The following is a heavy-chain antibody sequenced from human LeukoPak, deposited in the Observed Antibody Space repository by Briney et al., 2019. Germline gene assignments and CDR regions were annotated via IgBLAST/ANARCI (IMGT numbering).Heavy chain of an antibody. J-gene: IGHJ3*02. CDR2: ISYDGSNK. CDR1: GFTFSSYG. V-gene: IGHV3-30*03. D-gene: IGHD3-3*01. Sequence: GRSLRLSCAASGFTFSSYGMHWVRQAPGKGLEWVVVISYDGSNKCYADSVKGRFTISRDNSKNTLYLQMNSLRAEDTAVYYCAATYYDFWSGYQWAFDIWGQGTMVTVSS. CDR3: AATYYDFWSGYQWAFDI.